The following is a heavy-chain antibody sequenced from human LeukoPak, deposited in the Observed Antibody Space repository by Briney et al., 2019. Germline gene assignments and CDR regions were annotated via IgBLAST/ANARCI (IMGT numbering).Heavy chain of an antibody. Sequence: TSETLSLTCAVYGGYFSGYYWSWIRQPPGKGLEWIGEINHSGSTNYNPSLKSRATISVDTSKNQFSLKLSSVTAADTAVYYCARGRRDYYGSGSYRLHLPFDYWGQGTLVTVSS. CDR3: ARGRRDYYGSGSYRLHLPFDY. J-gene: IGHJ4*02. CDR1: GGYFSGYY. D-gene: IGHD3-10*01. V-gene: IGHV4-34*01. CDR2: INHSGST.